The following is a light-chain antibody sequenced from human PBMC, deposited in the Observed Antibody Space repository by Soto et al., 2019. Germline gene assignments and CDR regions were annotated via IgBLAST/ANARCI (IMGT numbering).Light chain of an antibody. CDR2: DVS. V-gene: IGKV3-20*01. CDR1: QSVSTSY. J-gene: IGKJ3*01. Sequence: IVLTQSPGTLSLSPGERATLSCRASQSVSTSYLAWYQQKPGQAPRLLIYDVSSRATGMPDRFSGSGSGTDFTLTISRLEPEDFAVYYCQQYSSSPFTFGPGTKVDIK. CDR3: QQYSSSPFT.